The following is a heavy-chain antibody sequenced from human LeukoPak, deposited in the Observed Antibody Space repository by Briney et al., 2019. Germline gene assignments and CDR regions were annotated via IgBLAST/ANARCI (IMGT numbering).Heavy chain of an antibody. CDR1: GGSISSGEYY. CDR3: ARDNYGDYGY. Sequence: SETLSLTCTVSGGSISSGEYYWSWIRQPPGEGLEWIGHIYYSGRAYYNPSLKSRVTISVDPSKNQFSLKLSSVTTADTAVYHCARDNYGDYGYWGQGTLVTVSS. V-gene: IGHV4-30-4*01. D-gene: IGHD4-17*01. J-gene: IGHJ4*02. CDR2: IYYSGRA.